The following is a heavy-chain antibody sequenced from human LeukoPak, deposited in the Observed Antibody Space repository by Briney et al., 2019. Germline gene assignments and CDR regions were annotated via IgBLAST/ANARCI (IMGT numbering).Heavy chain of an antibody. J-gene: IGHJ5*02. CDR1: GGSVSSSDYY. Sequence: PSETLSLTCTVSGGSVSSSDYYWGWIRQPPGKGLEWIGSFSYSGNTYYNPSLKSRIAISGDTSKNQFSLKLNSVTAADTAVYYCARGGSDADDFNYDYVWGSYRYNWFDPWGQGTLVTVSS. D-gene: IGHD3-16*02. CDR2: FSYSGNT. V-gene: IGHV4-39*07. CDR3: ARGGSDADDFNYDYVWGSYRYNWFDP.